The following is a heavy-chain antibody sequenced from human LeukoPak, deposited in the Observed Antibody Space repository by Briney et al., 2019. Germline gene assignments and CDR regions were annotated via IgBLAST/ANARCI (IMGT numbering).Heavy chain of an antibody. Sequence: PGGPLSLLCAAYGFPFNSYEILWVRQAPGKGLEWVSYISASGRNIHYALPVKGRFNISRDNAKNSLYLQVSSLRAEDTAVYHCARDNGGSLDNWGQGTLVTVSS. CDR1: GFPFNSYE. V-gene: IGHV3-48*03. CDR2: ISASGRNI. J-gene: IGHJ4*02. CDR3: ARDNGGSLDN. D-gene: IGHD2-8*01.